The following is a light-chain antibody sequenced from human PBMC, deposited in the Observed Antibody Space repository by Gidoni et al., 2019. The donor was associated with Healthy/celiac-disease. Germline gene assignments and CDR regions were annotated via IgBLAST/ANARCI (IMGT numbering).Light chain of an antibody. V-gene: IGKV3-11*01. CDR1: QSVSRY. Sequence: EIVLTQSPATLSLSPGERATLSCRASQSVSRYLAWYHQKPGQALRLLIYDASNRATGIPARFSGSGSVTDFTLTISSLEPEDFAVYYCQQRSNWPTFGQGTKVEIQ. CDR2: DAS. J-gene: IGKJ1*01. CDR3: QQRSNWPT.